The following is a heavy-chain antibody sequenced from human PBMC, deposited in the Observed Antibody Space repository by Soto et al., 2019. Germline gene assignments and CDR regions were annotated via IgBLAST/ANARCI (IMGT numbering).Heavy chain of an antibody. CDR1: GFTFSSYA. D-gene: IGHD2-15*01. CDR2: ISGSGGST. J-gene: IGHJ4*02. Sequence: RLSCAASGFTFSSYAMSWVRQAPGKGLEWVSAISGSGGSTYYADSVKGRFTISRDNSKNTLYPQMNSLRAEDTAVYYCAKDVLVVAAPGPFDYWGQGTLVTVSS. V-gene: IGHV3-23*01. CDR3: AKDVLVVAAPGPFDY.